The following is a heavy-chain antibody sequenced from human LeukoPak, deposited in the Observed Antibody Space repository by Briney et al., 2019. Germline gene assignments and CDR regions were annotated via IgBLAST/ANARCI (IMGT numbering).Heavy chain of an antibody. V-gene: IGHV3-66*01. CDR3: AREQVVVGRGYYGMDV. J-gene: IGHJ6*02. CDR2: MYSGGST. D-gene: IGHD2-2*01. CDR1: GFTVSSNY. Sequence: GGSLRLSCAASGFTVSSNYMNWVRQAPGKGLEWVSVMYSGGSTFYGDSVKGRFTISRGNSMNTLYLQMNSLRVDVTAVYYCAREQVVVGRGYYGMDVWGQGTTVTVSS.